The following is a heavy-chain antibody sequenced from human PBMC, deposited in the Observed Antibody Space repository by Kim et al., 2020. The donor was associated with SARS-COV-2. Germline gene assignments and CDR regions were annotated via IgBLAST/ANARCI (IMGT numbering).Heavy chain of an antibody. Sequence: GGSLRLSCAASGFTFNGYPMHWVRQAPGKGLECVAVISYDGTNKYYPDSVKGRFTISRDNSKNTLYLQMNSLRAEDTAVYYCARDRDYYDVLAGDDAFDIWGQGTMVTVSS. CDR3: ARDRDYYDVLAGDDAFDI. CDR1: GFTFNGYP. D-gene: IGHD3-9*01. J-gene: IGHJ3*02. V-gene: IGHV3-30*04. CDR2: ISYDGTNK.